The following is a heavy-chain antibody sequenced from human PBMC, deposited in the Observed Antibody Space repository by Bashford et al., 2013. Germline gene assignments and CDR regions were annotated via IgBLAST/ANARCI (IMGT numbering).Heavy chain of an antibody. CDR2: ILPILGIT. CDR3: ATNYCSGNCYLMDV. CDR1: GGTFSNFP. D-gene: IGHD2-21*02. Sequence: VASVKVSCKASGGTFSNFPITWVRQAPGQGLEWMGRILPILGITNYAQTFQDRVTITADRSTNTAYMEVSSLRYDDTAVYYCATNYCSGNCYLMDVWGQGDHGHRLL. V-gene: IGHV1-69*02. J-gene: IGHJ6*02.